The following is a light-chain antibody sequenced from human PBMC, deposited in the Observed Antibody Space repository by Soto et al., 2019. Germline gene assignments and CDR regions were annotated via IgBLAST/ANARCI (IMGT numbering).Light chain of an antibody. Sequence: IQMTQSPSTLSASVGDRVTITCRASQSISTWLAWYQQKPGKAPNLLIYTASSLQSGVPSRFSGSGSGTDFTLTISSLQPEDFATYYCIQDYNYPLTFGGGTKVDIK. J-gene: IGKJ4*01. CDR2: TAS. CDR1: QSISTW. CDR3: IQDYNYPLT. V-gene: IGKV1-6*01.